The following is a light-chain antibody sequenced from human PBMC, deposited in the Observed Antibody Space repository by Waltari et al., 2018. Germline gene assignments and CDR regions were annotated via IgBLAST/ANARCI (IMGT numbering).Light chain of an antibody. CDR1: SSDVGTYDL. J-gene: IGLJ3*02. CDR3: CSFADSSASWV. V-gene: IGLV2-23*02. Sequence: QFALTQPASVSGSPGQSITISCTGTSSDVGTYDLVSWYQQHPGKAPKLMIHDVNKRPSGVSPRFSGSKSGNTASLTISGLQAEDEADYYCCSFADSSASWVFGGGTKLTVL. CDR2: DVN.